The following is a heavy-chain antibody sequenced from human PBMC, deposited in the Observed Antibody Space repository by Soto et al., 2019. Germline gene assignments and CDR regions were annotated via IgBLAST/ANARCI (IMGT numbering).Heavy chain of an antibody. D-gene: IGHD5-18*01. CDR3: AKDLWKYSYGSGAFDI. J-gene: IGHJ3*02. CDR1: GFTFRSYG. CDR2: ISYDGSNK. V-gene: IGHV3-30*18. Sequence: GGSLRLSCAASGFTFRSYGMHWVRQAPGKGLEWVAVISYDGSNKYYADSVKGRFTISRDNSKNTLNLQMNSLRAEDTAVYYCAKDLWKYSYGSGAFDIWGQGTMVTVSS.